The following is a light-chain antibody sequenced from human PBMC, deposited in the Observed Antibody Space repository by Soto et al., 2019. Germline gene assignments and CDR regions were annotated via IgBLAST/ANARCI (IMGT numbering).Light chain of an antibody. CDR3: AVWDDSLKGMV. CDR2: SNN. V-gene: IGLV1-44*01. CDR1: TSNIGGNS. Sequence: QSVLTQPPSTSGTPGQRATISCSGSTSNIGGNSVNWYQQLPGTAPKVLIYSNNQRPSGVPDRFSGSKSGTTASLAISGLQSDDEADYYCAVWDDSLKGMVFGGGTKVTVL. J-gene: IGLJ3*02.